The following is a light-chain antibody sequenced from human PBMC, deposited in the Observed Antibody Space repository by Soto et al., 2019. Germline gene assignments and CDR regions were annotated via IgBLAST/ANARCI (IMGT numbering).Light chain of an antibody. CDR2: AAA. CDR3: RQSYSVPHT. V-gene: IGKV1-39*01. CDR1: QNINIY. J-gene: IGKJ1*01. Sequence: DIQMTQSPPSLSASIGDRVTITCRPSQNINIYLNWYQHKPGKAPRLLIYAAARLQDGVPSRFSGGGSGADFTLTVSSLQPEDLGTYYCRQSYSVPHTFGQGTKVEI.